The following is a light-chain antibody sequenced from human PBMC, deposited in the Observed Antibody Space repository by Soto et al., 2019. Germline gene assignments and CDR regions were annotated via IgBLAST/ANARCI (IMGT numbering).Light chain of an antibody. CDR3: QQYDTFPYT. J-gene: IGKJ2*01. V-gene: IGKV3-20*01. CDR1: QSITSSY. CDR2: HTS. Sequence: EIVLTQSPGTLSWSPGERATLSCRASQSITSSYLAWYQEKPRQAPRLLIYHTSTRATGIPDRFSGSGSGTDFTLIINRLEPEDFAVYYCQQYDTFPYTFGQGTKLEI.